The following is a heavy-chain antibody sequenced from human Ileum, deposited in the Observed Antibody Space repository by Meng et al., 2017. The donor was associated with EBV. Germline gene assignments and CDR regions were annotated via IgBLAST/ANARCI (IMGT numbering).Heavy chain of an antibody. V-gene: IGHV4-4*02. J-gene: IGHJ4*02. Sequence: GHRRGSGPGLVKPSGTRSLTCAVSSDSVSGSDWWSWVRQPPGKGLEWIGEVYHDGATNYHPSLKSRVTISLDKSKNEVNLHLNSLTAADTAVYFCARSSPIVRGLDYWGQGTLVTVSS. CDR2: VYHDGAT. D-gene: IGHD3-10*01. CDR1: SDSVSGSDW. CDR3: ARSSPIVRGLDY.